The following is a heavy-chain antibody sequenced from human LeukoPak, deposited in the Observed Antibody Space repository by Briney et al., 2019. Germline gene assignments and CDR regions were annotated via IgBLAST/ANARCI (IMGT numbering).Heavy chain of an antibody. Sequence: GASVKVSCKASGYTFTSYGISWVRQAPGQGLEWVAYINPDTGGTNYAQKFEGRVTVTRDTSITTAYMEMTRLTSDDTAVYYCARLAAYTSTWSWFDPWGQGTLVTVSS. D-gene: IGHD6-13*01. V-gene: IGHV1-2*02. CDR1: GYTFTSYG. J-gene: IGHJ5*02. CDR2: INPDTGGT. CDR3: ARLAAYTSTWSWFDP.